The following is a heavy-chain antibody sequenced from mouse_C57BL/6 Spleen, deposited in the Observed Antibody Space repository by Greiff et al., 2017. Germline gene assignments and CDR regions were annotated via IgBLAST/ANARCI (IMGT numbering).Heavy chain of an antibody. CDR3: GRGGYGSSYFDY. D-gene: IGHD1-1*01. J-gene: IGHJ2*01. CDR1: GYTFTSYW. V-gene: IGHV1-61*01. Sequence: LQLKQPGADLVRPGSSVKLSCKASGYTFTSYWMDWVKQRPGQGLDWIGNINPSDSETHYNQKFKDKSTLTVDKSSSTSYMQLSSLASEDSAGYYCGRGGYGSSYFDYWGQGTTLTVSS. CDR2: INPSDSET.